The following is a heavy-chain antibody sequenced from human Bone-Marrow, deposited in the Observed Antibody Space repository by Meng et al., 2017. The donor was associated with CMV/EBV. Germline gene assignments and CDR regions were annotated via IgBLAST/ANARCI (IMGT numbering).Heavy chain of an antibody. CDR3: ARVDQSKYRNDYYYYGMDV. Sequence: GGSLRLSCAASGFTFSSYDMHWVRQATGKGLEWVSAIGTAGDTYYPGSVKGRFTISRDNAKNSLYLQMNSLRAEDKAVYYCARVDQSKYRNDYYYYGMDVWGQGTTVTVSS. CDR2: IGTAGDT. V-gene: IGHV3-13*01. J-gene: IGHJ6*02. CDR1: GFTFSSYD. D-gene: IGHD2/OR15-2a*01.